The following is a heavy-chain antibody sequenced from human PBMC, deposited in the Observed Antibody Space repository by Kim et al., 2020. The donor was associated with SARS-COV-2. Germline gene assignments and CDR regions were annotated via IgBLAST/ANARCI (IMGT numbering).Heavy chain of an antibody. CDR1: GGSISSSSYY. D-gene: IGHD6-13*01. Sequence: SETLSLTCTVSGGSISSSSYYWGWIRQPPGKGLEWIGSIYYSGSTYYNPSLKSRVTISVDTSKNQFSLKLSSVTAADTAVYYCARHGSSSWVLFDYWCQGPLVTVST. J-gene: IGHJ4*02. CDR2: IYYSGST. CDR3: ARHGSSSWVLFDY. V-gene: IGHV4-39*01.